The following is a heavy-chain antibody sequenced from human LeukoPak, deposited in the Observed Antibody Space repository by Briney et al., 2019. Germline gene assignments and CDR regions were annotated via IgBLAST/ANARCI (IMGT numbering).Heavy chain of an antibody. Sequence: GGSLRLSCAASGFTFSSYAMSWVRQAPGKGLEWVSAIGRDAKTYYADSVRGRFTISRDNSKNAMFLQINNLRVDDTAVYYCARETTVTFPDVFDAWGQGTMVTVSS. V-gene: IGHV3-23*01. CDR2: IGRDAKT. CDR3: ARETTVTFPDVFDA. J-gene: IGHJ3*01. CDR1: GFTFSSYA. D-gene: IGHD4-17*01.